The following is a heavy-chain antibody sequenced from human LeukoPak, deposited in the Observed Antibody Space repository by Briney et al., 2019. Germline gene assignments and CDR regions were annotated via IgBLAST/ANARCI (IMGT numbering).Heavy chain of an antibody. J-gene: IGHJ4*02. CDR3: AKGGGYDSSGYSAY. V-gene: IGHV3-23*01. Sequence: GGSLRLSCAASGFTFSDYYMSWIRQAPGKGLEWVSAISGSGGSTYYADSVKGRFTISRDNSKNTLYLQMNSLRAEDTAVYYCAKGGGYDSSGYSAYWDQGTLVTVSS. CDR2: ISGSGGST. CDR1: GFTFSDYY. D-gene: IGHD3-22*01.